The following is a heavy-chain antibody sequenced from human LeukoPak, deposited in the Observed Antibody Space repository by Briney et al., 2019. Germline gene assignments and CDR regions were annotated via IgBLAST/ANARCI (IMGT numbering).Heavy chain of an antibody. Sequence: GGSLRLSCVASGFTFDDYAMHWVRQVPGKGLEWVSGISWNSGSKGYADSVKGRFTISRDNAKNSLYLQMNSLRAEDTALYYCAKDIGCTSTSCYTSRYYGLDVWGQGTTVTVSS. CDR2: ISWNSGSK. D-gene: IGHD2-2*02. CDR1: GFTFDDYA. J-gene: IGHJ6*02. CDR3: AKDIGCTSTSCYTSRYYGLDV. V-gene: IGHV3-9*01.